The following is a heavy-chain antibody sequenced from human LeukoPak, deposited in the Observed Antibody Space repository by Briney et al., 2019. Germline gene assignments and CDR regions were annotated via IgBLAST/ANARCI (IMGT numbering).Heavy chain of an antibody. CDR1: GFTFSSYD. V-gene: IGHV3-13*01. D-gene: IGHD3-3*01. J-gene: IGHJ6*02. CDR3: ERGNLADFWSGYYANRGPYYTYYGMNV. Sequence: GGSLRLSCAASGFTFSSYDMHWVRQATGKGLEWVSAIGTAGDTYYPGSVKGRFTISRENAKNSLYLQMNSLRAGDTAVYYCERGNLADFWSGYYANRGPYYTYYGMNVWAKGPRSPSP. CDR2: IGTAGDT.